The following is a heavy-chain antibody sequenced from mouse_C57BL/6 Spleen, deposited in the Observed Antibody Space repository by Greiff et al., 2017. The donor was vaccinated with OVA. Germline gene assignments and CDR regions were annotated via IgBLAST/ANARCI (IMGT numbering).Heavy chain of an antibody. D-gene: IGHD2-4*01. CDR3: ARSGYDFLFDY. CDR1: GYTFTSYT. V-gene: IGHV1-4*01. J-gene: IGHJ2*01. Sequence: QVQLQQSGAELARPGASVKMSCKASGYTFTSYTMHWVKQRPGQGLEWIGYINPSSGYTKYNQKFKDKATLTADKSSSTAYMQLSSLTSEDSAVYYCARSGYDFLFDYWGQGTTLTVSS. CDR2: INPSSGYT.